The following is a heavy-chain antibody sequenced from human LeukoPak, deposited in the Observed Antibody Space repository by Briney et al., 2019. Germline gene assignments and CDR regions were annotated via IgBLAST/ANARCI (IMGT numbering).Heavy chain of an antibody. J-gene: IGHJ4*02. CDR3: TRTGLEWLFSDPPLDY. V-gene: IGHV3-49*03. Sequence: GGSLRLSCTASGFTFGDYAMSWFRQAPGKGLEWVGFIRSKAYGGTTEYAASVKGRFTISRDDSKSIAYLQTNSLKTEDTAVYYCTRTGLEWLFSDPPLDYWGQGTLVTVSS. D-gene: IGHD3-3*01. CDR2: IRSKAYGGTT. CDR1: GFTFGDYA.